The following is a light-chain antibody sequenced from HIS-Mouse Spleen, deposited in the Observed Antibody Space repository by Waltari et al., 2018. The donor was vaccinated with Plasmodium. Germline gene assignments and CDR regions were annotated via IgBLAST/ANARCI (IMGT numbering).Light chain of an antibody. CDR1: ALPKQY. J-gene: IGLJ3*02. CDR2: KDS. CDR3: QSADSSGTPNWV. Sequence: SYELTQPPSVSVSPGPTARITCPGHALPKQYASWYQQKPGQAPVLVIYKDSERPSGIPERFSGSSSGTTVTLTISGVQAEDEADYYCQSADSSGTPNWVFGGGTKLTVL. V-gene: IGLV3-25*03.